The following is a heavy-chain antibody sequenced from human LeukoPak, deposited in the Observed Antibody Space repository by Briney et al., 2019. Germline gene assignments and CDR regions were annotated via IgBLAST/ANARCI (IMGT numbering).Heavy chain of an antibody. Sequence: GRSLRLSCAASGFTFDDYAMHWVRQAPGKGPEWVSGISWNSGNIGYADSVKGRFTISRDNAKNSLYLQMNSLRAEDTAVYYCANSMGITIFGVVEDWGQGTLVTVSS. CDR1: GFTFDDYA. J-gene: IGHJ4*02. D-gene: IGHD3-3*01. V-gene: IGHV3-9*01. CDR3: ANSMGITIFGVVED. CDR2: ISWNSGNI.